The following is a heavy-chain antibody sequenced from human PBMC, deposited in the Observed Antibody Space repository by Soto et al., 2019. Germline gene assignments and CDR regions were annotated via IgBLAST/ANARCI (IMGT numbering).Heavy chain of an antibody. Sequence: GGSLRLSCAASGFTFSSYDMHWVRQATGKGLEWVSAIGTAGDTYYPGSVKGRFTISRENAKNSLYLQMNSLRAGDTAVYYCARGSGNWQQLVPDYWGQGTLVTVSS. CDR3: ARGSGNWQQLVPDY. CDR1: GFTFSSYD. V-gene: IGHV3-13*01. CDR2: IGTAGDT. J-gene: IGHJ4*02. D-gene: IGHD6-13*01.